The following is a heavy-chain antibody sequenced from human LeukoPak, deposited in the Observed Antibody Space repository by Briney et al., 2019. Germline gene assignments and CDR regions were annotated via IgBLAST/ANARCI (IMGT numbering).Heavy chain of an antibody. D-gene: IGHD2-2*01. Sequence: ASVKVSCKASGYTFTGYYMHWVRQAPGQGLEWMGWINPNSGDTNYAQKFQGRVTITADKSTSTAYMELSSLRSEDTAVYYCASGVVVVPAAIVAYYMDVWGKGTTVTVSS. CDR1: GYTFTGYY. J-gene: IGHJ6*03. CDR2: INPNSGDT. V-gene: IGHV1-2*02. CDR3: ASGVVVVPAAIVAYYMDV.